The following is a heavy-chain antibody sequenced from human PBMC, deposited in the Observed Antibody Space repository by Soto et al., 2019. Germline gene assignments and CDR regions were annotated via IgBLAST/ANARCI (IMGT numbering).Heavy chain of an antibody. CDR1: GFTFSSYA. CDR3: AKDTYYDILTGYFGMDV. V-gene: IGHV3-23*01. D-gene: IGHD3-9*01. J-gene: IGHJ6*02. Sequence: GGSLRLSCAASGFTFSSYAMSWVRQAPGKGLEWVSAISGSGGSTYYADSVKGRFTISRDNSKNTLYLQMNSLRAEDTAVYYCAKDTYYDILTGYFGMDVWGQGTTVTVSS. CDR2: ISGSGGST.